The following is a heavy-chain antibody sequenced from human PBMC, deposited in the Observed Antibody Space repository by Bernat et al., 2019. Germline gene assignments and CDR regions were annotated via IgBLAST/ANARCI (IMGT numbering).Heavy chain of an antibody. CDR2: IKSKTDGGTT. CDR1: GFTFSNAW. CDR3: TTDSGSSDSYYYYGMDV. D-gene: IGHD1-26*01. V-gene: IGHV3-15*07. Sequence: EVQLVESGGGLVKPGGSLRLSCAASGFTFSNAWMNWVRQAPGKGLEWVGRIKSKTDGGTTDYAAPVKGRFTISSDDSKNTLYLQMNSLKTEDTAVYYCTTDSGSSDSYYYYGMDVWGQGTTVTVSS. J-gene: IGHJ6*02.